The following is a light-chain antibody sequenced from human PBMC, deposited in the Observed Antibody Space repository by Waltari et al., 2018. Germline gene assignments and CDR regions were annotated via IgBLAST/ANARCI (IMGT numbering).Light chain of an antibody. CDR2: DVT. CDR3: TSYAITRSYV. J-gene: IGLJ1*01. CDR1: SSDVGAYKY. V-gene: IGLV2-14*03. Sequence: CTGTSSDVGAYKYVSWYQQHPGKAPKLLIYDVTIRPSGASNRFSGSKSGNTASLTISGLQAEDEADYYCTSYAITRSYVFGTGTKVTVL.